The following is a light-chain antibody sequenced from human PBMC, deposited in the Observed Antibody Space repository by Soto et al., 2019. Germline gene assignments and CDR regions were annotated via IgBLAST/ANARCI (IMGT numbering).Light chain of an antibody. V-gene: IGLV1-40*01. CDR1: SSNIGAGYD. CDR2: GNS. J-gene: IGLJ3*02. CDR3: RSYDGSLSGWV. Sequence: QSVLTQPPSVSGAPGQRVTISCTGSSSNIGAGYDVHWYQQLPGTAPKLLIYGNSNRPSGVPDRFSGSKSGTSASLAITGLQAEEEADYYCRSYDGSLSGWVFGGGTKVTVL.